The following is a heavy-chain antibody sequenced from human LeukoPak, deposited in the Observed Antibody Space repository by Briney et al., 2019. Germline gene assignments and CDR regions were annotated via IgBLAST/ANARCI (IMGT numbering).Heavy chain of an antibody. CDR3: ARDLDSGSSHFDY. CDR2: ISYDGSNK. D-gene: IGHD1-26*01. CDR1: GFTFRNYW. Sequence: GGSLRLSCADSGFTFRNYWMTWVRQAPGKGLEWVAVISYDGSNKYYADSVKGRFTISRDNSKNTLYLQMNSLRAEDTAVYYCARDLDSGSSHFDYWGQGTLVTVSS. V-gene: IGHV3-30-3*01. J-gene: IGHJ4*02.